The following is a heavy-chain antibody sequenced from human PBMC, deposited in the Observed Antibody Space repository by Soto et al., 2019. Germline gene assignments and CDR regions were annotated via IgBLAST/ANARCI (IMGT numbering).Heavy chain of an antibody. Sequence: QVQLVESGGGVVQPGRSLRLSCAASEFTFSNYGMHWVSQAPGKGLEWVAVILNDGSNRYHADSVKDRFTISRDNSKNTLYLQMNSMRAEDTAVYYCARDDEYSGNGMDVWGQWTKVTVS. J-gene: IGHJ6*02. D-gene: IGHD3-10*01. CDR3: ARDDEYSGNGMDV. V-gene: IGHV3-33*01. CDR2: ILNDGSNR. CDR1: EFTFSNYG.